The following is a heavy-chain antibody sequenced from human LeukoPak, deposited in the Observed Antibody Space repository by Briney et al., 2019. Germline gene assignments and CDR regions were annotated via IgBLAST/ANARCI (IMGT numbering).Heavy chain of an antibody. V-gene: IGHV4-39*01. Sequence: DPSETLSLTCTVSGGSISSSSYYWGWIRQPPGKGLEWIGRIYYSGSTYYNPSLKSRVTISVDTSKNQFSLKLSSVTAADTAVYYCARGWSNWNKLDYWGQGTLVTVSS. CDR1: GGSISSSSYY. D-gene: IGHD1/OR15-1a*01. CDR2: IYYSGST. J-gene: IGHJ4*02. CDR3: ARGWSNWNKLDY.